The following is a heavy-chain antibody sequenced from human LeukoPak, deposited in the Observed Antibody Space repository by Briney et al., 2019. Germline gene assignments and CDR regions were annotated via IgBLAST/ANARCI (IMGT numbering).Heavy chain of an antibody. CDR3: ARRRAAAVDY. CDR1: GGTFSSYA. Sequence: ASVKVSCKASGGTFSSYAISWVRQAPGQGLEWMGWISAYNGNTNYAQKLQGRVTMTTDTSTSTAYMELRSLRSDDTAVYYCARRRAAAVDYWGQGTLVTVSS. J-gene: IGHJ4*02. CDR2: ISAYNGNT. V-gene: IGHV1-18*01. D-gene: IGHD6-13*01.